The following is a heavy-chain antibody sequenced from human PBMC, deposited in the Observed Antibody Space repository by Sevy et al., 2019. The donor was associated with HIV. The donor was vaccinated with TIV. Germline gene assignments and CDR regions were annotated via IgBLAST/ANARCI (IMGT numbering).Heavy chain of an antibody. CDR3: AKGLYYFDY. Sequence: GGSLRLSCAASGFTFSDYYMSWIRQAPGKGLEWVSYISRSGSGGSTYYADSVKGRFTISRDNSKNTLYLQMNSLRAEDTAVYYCAKGLYYFDYWGQGTLVTVSS. CDR2: ISRSGSGGST. CDR1: GFTFSDYY. V-gene: IGHV3-23*01. J-gene: IGHJ4*02.